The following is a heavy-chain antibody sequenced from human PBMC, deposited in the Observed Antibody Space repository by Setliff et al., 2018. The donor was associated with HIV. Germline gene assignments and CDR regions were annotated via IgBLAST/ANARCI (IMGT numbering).Heavy chain of an antibody. CDR3: ARDLNDRWLQQYWFFDL. Sequence: ASVKVSCKASGGSLNNYAISWVRQAPGQGLQWMGGIIPIFGTTTYAQKFQDRVTITTDESTTTFYMELSSLRSEDTALYFCARDLNDRWLQQYWFFDLWGRGTQVTVSS. CDR1: GGSLNNYA. D-gene: IGHD5-12*01. J-gene: IGHJ2*01. V-gene: IGHV1-69*05. CDR2: IIPIFGTT.